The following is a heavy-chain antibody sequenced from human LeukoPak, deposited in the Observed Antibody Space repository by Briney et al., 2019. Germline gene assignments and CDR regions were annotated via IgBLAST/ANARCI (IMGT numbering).Heavy chain of an antibody. Sequence: SETLSLTCAVYGGSFIGYFWSWIRQPPGKGLEWIGEINHSGSTNYNPSLKSRVTISVDTSKNQFSLKLSSVTAADTAVYYCARGYCSGGSCHKVFDWGQGTLVTVSS. CDR2: INHSGST. CDR1: GGSFIGYF. D-gene: IGHD2-15*01. J-gene: IGHJ4*02. V-gene: IGHV4-34*01. CDR3: ARGYCSGGSCHKVFD.